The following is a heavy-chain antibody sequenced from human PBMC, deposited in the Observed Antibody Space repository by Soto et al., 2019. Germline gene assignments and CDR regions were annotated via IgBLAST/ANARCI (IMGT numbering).Heavy chain of an antibody. V-gene: IGHV1-18*04. CDR1: GYSFTSYG. J-gene: IGHJ4*02. Sequence: AASVKVSCKASGYSFTSYGISWVRQAPGQGPEWMGWISGHNGNTNHPQSLQGRATMTTDTSRNTAYMELRSLRSDDTAVYYCARHRFNYYDDTVYYYFDYWGQGTLVTVSS. CDR2: ISGHNGNT. CDR3: ARHRFNYYDDTVYYYFDY. D-gene: IGHD3-22*01.